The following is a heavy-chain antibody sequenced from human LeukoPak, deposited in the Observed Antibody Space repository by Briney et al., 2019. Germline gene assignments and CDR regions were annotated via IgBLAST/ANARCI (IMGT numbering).Heavy chain of an antibody. CDR3: ARDSGSYPYYYYMDV. J-gene: IGHJ6*03. V-gene: IGHV4-59*12. D-gene: IGHD1-26*01. CDR2: IYYSGST. Sequence: TSETLSLTCTVSGGSISSYYWSWIRQPPGKGLEWIGSIYYSGSTYYNPSLKSRVTISVDTSKNQFSLKLSSVTAADTAVYYCARDSGSYPYYYYMDVWGKGTTVTVSS. CDR1: GGSISSYY.